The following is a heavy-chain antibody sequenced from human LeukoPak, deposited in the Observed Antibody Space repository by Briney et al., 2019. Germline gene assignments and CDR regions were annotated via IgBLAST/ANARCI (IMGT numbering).Heavy chain of an antibody. CDR1: GFTFGDYL. CDR2: ISGGTT. J-gene: IGHJ4*02. Sequence: GGSLRLSCTATGFTFGDYLMSWFRQAPGKGLEWIGFISGGTTEYAASVKGRFTISRDDSTSIAYLQMNSLTTEDTAVYYCSRGSGWLSVYWGQGTLVTVSS. D-gene: IGHD6-19*01. V-gene: IGHV3-49*03. CDR3: SRGSGWLSVY.